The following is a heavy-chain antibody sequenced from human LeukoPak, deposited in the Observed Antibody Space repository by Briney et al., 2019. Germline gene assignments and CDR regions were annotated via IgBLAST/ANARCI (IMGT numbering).Heavy chain of an antibody. CDR3: ARDSGTAVAANYYYYGMDV. Sequence: ASVKVSCKASGYTFTGYYMHWVRQAPGQGLEWMGWINAYNGNTNYAQKLQGRVTMTTDTSTSTAYMELRSLRSDDTAVYYCARDSGTAVAANYYYYGMDVWGQGTTVTVSS. J-gene: IGHJ6*02. CDR1: GYTFTGYY. D-gene: IGHD6-19*01. V-gene: IGHV1-18*04. CDR2: INAYNGNT.